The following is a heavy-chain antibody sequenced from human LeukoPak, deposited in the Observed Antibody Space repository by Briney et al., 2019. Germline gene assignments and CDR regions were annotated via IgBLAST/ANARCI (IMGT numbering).Heavy chain of an antibody. D-gene: IGHD3-22*01. CDR1: GDSFTSDY. V-gene: IGHV4-59*01. CDR3: ARVGSGYYPTNFDY. J-gene: IGHJ4*02. CDR2: ISYTGST. Sequence: PSETLSLTCSVSGDSFTSDYWSWIRQPPGKGLGWIGYISYTGSTKSNPALKSRVTISGDRSKNQFSLKMTSVTAADTAVYYCARVGSGYYPTNFDYWGQGTLVTVSS.